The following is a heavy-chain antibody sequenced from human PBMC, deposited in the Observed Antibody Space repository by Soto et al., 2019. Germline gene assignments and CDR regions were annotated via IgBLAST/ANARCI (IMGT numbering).Heavy chain of an antibody. V-gene: IGHV3-23*01. Sequence: GGSLRLSCAASGFTFSSYAMSWVRQAPGKGLEWVSAISGSGGSTYYADSVKGRFTISRDNSKNTLYLQMNSLRAEDTAVYYCAKDLSKYCTNGVCYRAYYGMDVWGQGTTVTVSS. J-gene: IGHJ6*02. CDR3: AKDLSKYCTNGVCYRAYYGMDV. CDR1: GFTFSSYA. D-gene: IGHD2-8*01. CDR2: ISGSGGST.